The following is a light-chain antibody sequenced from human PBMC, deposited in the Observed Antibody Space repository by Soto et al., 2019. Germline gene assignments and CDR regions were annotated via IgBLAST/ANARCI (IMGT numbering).Light chain of an antibody. CDR1: QSVLYSAINKNY. CDR3: QQYYTTPYT. V-gene: IGKV4-1*01. Sequence: DIVMTQSPDSLAVSLGERATINCKSSQSVLYSAINKNYLAWYQHKPGQPPKLLFYWASTRESGIPDRFSGSGSGTDFTLTSSGLEAEGVAVYYCQQYYTTPYTFGQGTKLEIK. CDR2: WAS. J-gene: IGKJ2*01.